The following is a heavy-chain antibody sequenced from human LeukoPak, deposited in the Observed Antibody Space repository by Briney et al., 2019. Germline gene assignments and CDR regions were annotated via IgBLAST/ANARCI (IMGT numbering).Heavy chain of an antibody. J-gene: IGHJ3*02. CDR2: IYYSGST. D-gene: IGHD3-3*01. Sequence: SETLSLTCTVSGGSISSYYWSWIRQPPGKGLEWIGYIYYSGSTNYNPSLKSRVTISVDTSKNQFSLKLSSVTAADTAVYYCARGGIFYDFWSGFDAFDIWGXGTXVTXXS. V-gene: IGHV4-59*01. CDR1: GGSISSYY. CDR3: ARGGIFYDFWSGFDAFDI.